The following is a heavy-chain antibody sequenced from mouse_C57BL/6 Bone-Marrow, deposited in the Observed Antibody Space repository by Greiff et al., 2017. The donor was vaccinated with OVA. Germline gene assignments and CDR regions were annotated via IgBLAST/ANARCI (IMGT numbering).Heavy chain of an antibody. Sequence: QVQLQQPGAELVKPGASVKMSCKASGYTFTSYWLTWVKQRPGQGLEWIGDIYPGSGSTNYNEKFKSKATLTVAPSSSTAYMQLSSLTSEDSAVYYCAREELVLLFDYWGQGTTLTVSA. CDR1: GYTFTSYW. CDR2: IYPGSGST. D-gene: IGHD1-1*01. V-gene: IGHV1-55*01. J-gene: IGHJ2*01. CDR3: AREELVLLFDY.